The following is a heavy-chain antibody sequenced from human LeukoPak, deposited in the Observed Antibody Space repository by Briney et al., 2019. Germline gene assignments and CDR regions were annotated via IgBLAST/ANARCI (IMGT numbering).Heavy chain of an antibody. CDR1: GGSISSGDYY. V-gene: IGHV4-30-4*01. D-gene: IGHD3-22*01. Sequence: SETLSLTCTVSGGSISSGDYYWSWIRQPPGKGLEWFGYIYYSGSTYYNPSLKSRVTISVDTSKNQFSLKLSSVTAADTAVYCCARAPYYYDSSGYYHWFDPWGQGTLVTVSS. CDR2: IYYSGST. J-gene: IGHJ5*02. CDR3: ARAPYYYDSSGYYHWFDP.